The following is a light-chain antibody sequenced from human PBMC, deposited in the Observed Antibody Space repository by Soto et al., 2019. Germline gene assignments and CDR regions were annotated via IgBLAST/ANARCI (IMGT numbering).Light chain of an antibody. CDR1: SSDIGTYNY. J-gene: IGLJ1*01. Sequence: QSVLTQPASVSGSPGQSITISCTGTSSDIGTYNYVSWYQQHPGQAPKLMISDVSSRPSGISDRFSGSKSGNTASLTISGLQAEDEADYYCYSCSTSTDTRYVFRTGTKLTVL. CDR2: DVS. V-gene: IGLV2-14*03. CDR3: YSCSTSTDTRYV.